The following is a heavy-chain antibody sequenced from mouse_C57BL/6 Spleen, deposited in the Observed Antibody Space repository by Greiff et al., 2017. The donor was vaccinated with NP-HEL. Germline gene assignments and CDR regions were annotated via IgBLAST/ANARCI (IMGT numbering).Heavy chain of an antibody. V-gene: IGHV1-81*01. J-gene: IGHJ2*01. CDR2: IYPRSGNT. CDR3: ARGGHLLGRGYFDY. D-gene: IGHD4-1*01. CDR1: GYTFTSYG. Sequence: VQLQQSGAELARPGASVKLSCKASGYTFTSYGISWVKQRTGQGLEWIGEIYPRSGNTYYNEKFKGKATLTADKSSSTAYMELRSLTSEDSAVYFGARGGHLLGRGYFDYWGQGTTLTVSS.